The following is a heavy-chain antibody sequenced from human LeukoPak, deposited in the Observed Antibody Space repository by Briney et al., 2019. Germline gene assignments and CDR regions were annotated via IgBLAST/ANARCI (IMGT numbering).Heavy chain of an antibody. J-gene: IGHJ4*02. CDR3: ARGAGDGYIWTQSPFDY. CDR2: ISSNGGST. D-gene: IGHD5-24*01. CDR1: GFTFSSYA. V-gene: IGHV3-64*01. Sequence: GGSLRLSCAASGFTFSSYAMHWVRQAPGKGLEYVSAISSNGGSTYYANSVKGRFTISRDNSKNTLYLQMGSLRAEDMAVYYCARGAGDGYIWTQSPFDYWGQGTLVTVSS.